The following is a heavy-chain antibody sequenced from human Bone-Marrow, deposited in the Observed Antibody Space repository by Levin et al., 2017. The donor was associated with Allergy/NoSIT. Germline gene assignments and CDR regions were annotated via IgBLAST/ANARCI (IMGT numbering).Heavy chain of an antibody. CDR3: ARATQDFWSGYSIDY. V-gene: IGHV5-10-1*01. CDR1: GYSFTSYW. Sequence: ASVKVSCKGSGYSFTSYWISWVRQMPGKGLEWMGRIDPSDSYTNYSPSFQGHVTISADKSISTAYLQWSSLKASDTAMYYCARATQDFWSGYSIDYWGQGTLVTVSS. CDR2: IDPSDSYT. J-gene: IGHJ4*02. D-gene: IGHD3-3*01.